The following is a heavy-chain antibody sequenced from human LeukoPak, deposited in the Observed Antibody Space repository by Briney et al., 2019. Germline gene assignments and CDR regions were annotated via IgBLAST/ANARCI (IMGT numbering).Heavy chain of an antibody. J-gene: IGHJ4*02. Sequence: PGGSLRLSCAASGFTFSSYAMSWVRQAPGKGLEWVSAISSRVTSTYYADSVSGQFTISRDDSKNTLYLQMNSLRAEDTAVYYCAKERDYYDSSGYFDFWGQGTLVTVSS. CDR3: AKERDYYDSSGYFDF. CDR2: ISSRVTST. CDR1: GFTFSSYA. D-gene: IGHD3-22*01. V-gene: IGHV3-23*01.